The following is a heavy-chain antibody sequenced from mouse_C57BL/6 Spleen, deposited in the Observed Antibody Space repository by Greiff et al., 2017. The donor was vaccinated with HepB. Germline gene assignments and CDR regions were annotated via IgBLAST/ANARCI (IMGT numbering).Heavy chain of an antibody. D-gene: IGHD2-3*01. CDR1: GFTFSSYA. J-gene: IGHJ1*03. CDR2: ISDGGSYT. CDR3: ARDAYDEGYFDV. Sequence: EVQRVESGGGLVKPGGSLKLSCAASGFTFSSYAMSWVRQTPEKRLEWVATISDGGSYTYYPDNVKGRFTISRDNAKNNLYLQMSHLKSEDTAMYYCARDAYDEGYFDVWGTGTTVTVSS. V-gene: IGHV5-4*01.